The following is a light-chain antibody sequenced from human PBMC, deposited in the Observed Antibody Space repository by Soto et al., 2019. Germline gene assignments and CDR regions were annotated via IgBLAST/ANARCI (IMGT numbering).Light chain of an antibody. CDR1: NRDVGGYNY. Sequence: QSALAQPASVSGSPGQSITISCAGTNRDVGGYNYVSWYQQYPGKAPKLIIYEVTYRPSGVSNRFSGSNSGNTASLTISGLQAEDEADYYCSSYSSSSALDVIFGGGTKLTVL. J-gene: IGLJ2*01. CDR2: EVT. CDR3: SSYSSSSALDVI. V-gene: IGLV2-14*01.